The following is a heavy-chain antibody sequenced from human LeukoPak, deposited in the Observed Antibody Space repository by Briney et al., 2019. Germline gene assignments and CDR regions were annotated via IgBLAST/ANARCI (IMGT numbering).Heavy chain of an antibody. CDR2: ISAYNGNT. V-gene: IGHV1-18*01. CDR1: GYTFTSYG. Sequence: ASVKVSCKASGYTFTSYGISWVRQAPGQGLEWMGWISAYNGNTNYAQKLQGRVTMTTDTSTSTAYMELRSLRSDDTAVYYCARGLHYDFWSGYETDAFDIWGQGTMVTVSS. J-gene: IGHJ3*02. D-gene: IGHD3-3*01. CDR3: ARGLHYDFWSGYETDAFDI.